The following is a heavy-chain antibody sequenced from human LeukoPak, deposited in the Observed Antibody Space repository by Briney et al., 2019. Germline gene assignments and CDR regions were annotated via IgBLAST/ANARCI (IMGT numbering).Heavy chain of an antibody. D-gene: IGHD6-6*01. J-gene: IGHJ4*02. CDR1: GFTFSSYA. CDR2: ISGSGGST. Sequence: GGSLKLSCAASGFTFSSYAMSWVRQAPGKGLEWVSAISGSGGSTYYADSVKGRFTISRDNSKNTLYLQMNSLRAEDTAVYYCAKDSSSTSWGLFDYWGQGTLVTVSS. V-gene: IGHV3-23*01. CDR3: AKDSSSTSWGLFDY.